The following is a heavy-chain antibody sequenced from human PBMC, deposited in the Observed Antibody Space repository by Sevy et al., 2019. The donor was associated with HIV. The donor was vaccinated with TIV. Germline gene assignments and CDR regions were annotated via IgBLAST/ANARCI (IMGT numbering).Heavy chain of an antibody. V-gene: IGHV3-48*03. CDR2: ISSSGSTI. Sequence: GGSLRLSCAASGFTFSSYEMNWVRQAPGKGLEWVSYISSSGSTIYYADSVKGRFTISRDNAKNSLYLQMNSLRAEDTAVYYCARTQIITIFGVRGYDYWGQGTLVTVSS. J-gene: IGHJ4*02. CDR1: GFTFSSYE. CDR3: ARTQIITIFGVRGYDY. D-gene: IGHD3-3*01.